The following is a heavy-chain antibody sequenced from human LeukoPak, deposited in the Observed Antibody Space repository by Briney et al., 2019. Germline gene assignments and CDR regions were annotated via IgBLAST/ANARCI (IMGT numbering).Heavy chain of an antibody. CDR3: AKGSPGLYYYYGMDV. CDR1: GFTFTSYA. D-gene: IGHD7-27*01. Sequence: QPGGPLRLSCAASGFTFTSYAMSWVRQAPRKELEWVSAIRGSGGSTNYADSVRGRFTISRDNSKNTLYLQMNSLRAEDTAVYYCAKGSPGLYYYYGMDVWGQGTTVTVSS. J-gene: IGHJ6*02. V-gene: IGHV3-23*01. CDR2: IRGSGGST.